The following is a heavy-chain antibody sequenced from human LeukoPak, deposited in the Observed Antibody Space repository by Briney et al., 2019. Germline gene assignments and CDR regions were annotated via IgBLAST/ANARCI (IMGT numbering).Heavy chain of an antibody. CDR2: IKQDGSEK. D-gene: IGHD6-13*01. J-gene: IGHJ6*02. CDR1: GFTFSSYW. V-gene: IGHV3-7*01. CDR3: ARGDSSSWNYYYYYGMDV. Sequence: GGSLRLSCAASGFTFSSYWMSWVRQAPGKGLEWVANIKQDGSEKYYVDSVKGRFTISRDNAKNSLYLQMNSLRAEDTAVYYCARGDSSSWNYYYYYGMDVWGQGTTVTVSS.